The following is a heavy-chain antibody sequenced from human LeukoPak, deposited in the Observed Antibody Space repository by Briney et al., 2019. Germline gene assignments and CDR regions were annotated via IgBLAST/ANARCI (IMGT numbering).Heavy chain of an antibody. Sequence: SETLSLTCTVSGGSISSYYWSWVRQPPGKGLEWRGYIYYSGSTNYNPSLKSRVTISVDTSKNQFSLKLSSVTAADTAVYYCARVDTAMGYGLDYWGQGTLVTVSS. J-gene: IGHJ4*02. D-gene: IGHD5-18*01. CDR2: IYYSGST. CDR1: GGSISSYY. CDR3: ARVDTAMGYGLDY. V-gene: IGHV4-59*01.